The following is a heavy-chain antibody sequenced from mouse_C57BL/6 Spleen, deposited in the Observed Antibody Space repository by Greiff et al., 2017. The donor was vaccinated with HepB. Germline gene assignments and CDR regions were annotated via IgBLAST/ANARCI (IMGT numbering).Heavy chain of an antibody. CDR3: ARSDSSGYPFAY. V-gene: IGHV1-63*01. D-gene: IGHD3-2*02. CDR2: IYPGGGYT. J-gene: IGHJ3*01. Sequence: QVQLQQSGAELVRPGTSVKMSCKASGYTFTNYWIGWAKQRPGHGLEWIGDIYPGGGYTNYNEKFKGKATLTADKSSSTAYMQFRRLTSEDSAIYYCARSDSSGYPFAYWGQGTLVTVSA. CDR1: GYTFTNYW.